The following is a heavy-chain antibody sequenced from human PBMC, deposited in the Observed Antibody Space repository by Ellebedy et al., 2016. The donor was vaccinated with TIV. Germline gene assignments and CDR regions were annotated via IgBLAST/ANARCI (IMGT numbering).Heavy chain of an antibody. CDR1: GFSLSTSGVG. J-gene: IGHJ6*03. Sequence: SGPTLVXPTQTLTLTCTFSGFSLSTSGVGVGWIRQPPGKALEWLALIYWDDDKRYSPSLKSRLTITKDTSKNQVVLTMTNMDPVDTATYYCAHSSSQNGITIFGVVIWDYMDVWGKGTTVTVSS. D-gene: IGHD3-3*01. V-gene: IGHV2-5*02. CDR2: IYWDDDK. CDR3: AHSSSQNGITIFGVVIWDYMDV.